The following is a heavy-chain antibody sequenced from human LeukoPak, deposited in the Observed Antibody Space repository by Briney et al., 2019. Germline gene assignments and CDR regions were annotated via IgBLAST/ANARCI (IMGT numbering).Heavy chain of an antibody. J-gene: IGHJ5*02. CDR1: GGSISSSSYY. CDR3: ARHARWLANWFDP. V-gene: IGHV4-39*01. D-gene: IGHD5-12*01. Sequence: SETLSLTCTVSGGSISSSSYYWGWIRQPPGKGLEWIGSIYYSGSTYYNPSLKSRVTISVDTSKNQFSLKLSSVTAADTAVYYCARHARWLANWFDPWGQGTLVTVSS. CDR2: IYYSGST.